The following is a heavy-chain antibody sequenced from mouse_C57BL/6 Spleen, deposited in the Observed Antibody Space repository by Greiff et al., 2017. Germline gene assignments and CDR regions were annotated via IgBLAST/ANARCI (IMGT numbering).Heavy chain of an antibody. CDR1: GYTFTSYW. Sequence: QVQLQQPGPELVKPGASVKLSCKASGYTFTSYWLHWVKQRPGTGLEWIGNINPSNGGTNYNEKFKSKATLTVDKSSSTAYMQLSDLTSEYSAVYYCARHYGQWYFDYWGTGTTVTVSS. V-gene: IGHV1-53*01. J-gene: IGHJ1*03. CDR2: INPSNGGT. CDR3: ARHYGQWYFDY. D-gene: IGHD1-1*01.